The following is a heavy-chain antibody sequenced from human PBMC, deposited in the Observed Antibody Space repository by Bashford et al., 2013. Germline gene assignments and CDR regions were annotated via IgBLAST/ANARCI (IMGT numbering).Heavy chain of an antibody. Sequence: RQAPGKGLEWIGEINHRGATNYNPFLNSRLTISVDTSRNQFSLKLRSVTAADTAVYYCARMAATGDSDIWGQGTLVTVSS. J-gene: IGHJ4*02. CDR2: INHRGAT. V-gene: IGHV4-34*01. CDR3: ARMAATGDSDI. D-gene: IGHD7-27*01.